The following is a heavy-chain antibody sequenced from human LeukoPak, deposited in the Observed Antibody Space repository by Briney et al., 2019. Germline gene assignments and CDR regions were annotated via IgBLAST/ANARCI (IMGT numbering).Heavy chain of an antibody. J-gene: IGHJ4*02. V-gene: IGHV4-59*12. Sequence: SETLSLTCTVSGGSISSYYWSWIRQPPGKGLEWIGYIYHSGSTYYNPSLKSRVTISVDRSKNQFSLKLSSVTAADTAVYYCARAVDGGIDYWGQGTLVTVSS. D-gene: IGHD4-23*01. CDR3: ARAVDGGIDY. CDR2: IYHSGST. CDR1: GGSISSYY.